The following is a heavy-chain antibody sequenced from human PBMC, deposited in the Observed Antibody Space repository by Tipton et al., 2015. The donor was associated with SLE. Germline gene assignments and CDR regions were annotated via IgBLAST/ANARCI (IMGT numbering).Heavy chain of an antibody. V-gene: IGHV4-39*07. J-gene: IGHJ4*02. CDR3: ALSMTAASGPFDY. Sequence: TLSLTCIVSGASISSRAYYWGCIRQSPGKGLEWIGSVYDSGITYYSPSLKSRVTISVDTSNNQFSLELSSVTAADTAVYHCALSMTAASGPFDYWGQGILVTVS. CDR2: VYDSGIT. D-gene: IGHD6-13*01. CDR1: GASISSRAYY.